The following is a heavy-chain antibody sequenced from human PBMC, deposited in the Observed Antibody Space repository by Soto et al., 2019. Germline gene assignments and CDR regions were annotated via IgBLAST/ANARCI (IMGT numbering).Heavy chain of an antibody. CDR1: GFTLSSFG. J-gene: IGHJ6*02. CDR3: AKDRVLDNGVWTGRYGMDV. CDR2: ISHDGSNK. V-gene: IGHV3-30*18. Sequence: QEQLVESGGGVVQPGRSLRLSCVASGFTLSSFGMHWVRQAPGKGLEWVALISHDGSNKYYADSVKGRFTISRDNSKNTLYLQMSSLRADDTAVFYCAKDRVLDNGVWTGRYGMDVWGQGTTVTVSS. D-gene: IGHD2-8*01.